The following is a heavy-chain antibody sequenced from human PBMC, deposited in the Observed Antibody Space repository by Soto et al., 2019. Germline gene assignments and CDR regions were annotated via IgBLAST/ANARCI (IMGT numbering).Heavy chain of an antibody. J-gene: IGHJ4*02. Sequence: DVQLLESGGDLVQPGGSLSLSCAASGFTFTSFAMSWVRQAPGKGLEWVSTISASGVNTYYTDSGKGRCTISRDNSKDTVSLQMTGLRADDTAVYYCAKGQGVGGIYSLDYWGQGTVVTVSS. CDR2: ISASGVNT. CDR1: GFTFTSFA. CDR3: AKGQGVGGIYSLDY. D-gene: IGHD1-26*01. V-gene: IGHV3-23*01.